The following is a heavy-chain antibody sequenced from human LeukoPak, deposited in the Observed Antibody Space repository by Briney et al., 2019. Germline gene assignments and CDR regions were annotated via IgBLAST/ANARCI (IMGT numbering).Heavy chain of an antibody. V-gene: IGHV1-8*01. CDR3: ARNVVVPAAILPFDY. CDR2: MNPNSGNT. Sequence: ASVKVSCKASGYTFTSYDINWVRQATGQGLEWMGWMNPNSGNTGYAQKFQGRVTMTRDTSISTAYMELSRLRSDDTAVYYCARNVVVPAAILPFDYWGQGTLVTVSS. D-gene: IGHD2-2*01. J-gene: IGHJ4*02. CDR1: GYTFTSYD.